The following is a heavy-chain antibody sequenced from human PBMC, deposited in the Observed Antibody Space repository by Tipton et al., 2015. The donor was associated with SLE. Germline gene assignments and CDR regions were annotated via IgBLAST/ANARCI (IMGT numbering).Heavy chain of an antibody. D-gene: IGHD3-10*01. CDR2: IYPGDSDT. CDR3: ARGHYYGSGSYYNRAFDI. V-gene: IGHV5-51*03. J-gene: IGHJ3*02. CDR1: GYSFTSYW. Sequence: QSGAEVKKPGESLKISCKGSGYSFTSYWIGWVRQMPGKGLEWMGIIYPGDSDTRYSPSFQGQVTISADKSSSTAYLQWSSLKASDTAMYYCARGHYYGSGSYYNRAFDIWGQGTMVTVSS.